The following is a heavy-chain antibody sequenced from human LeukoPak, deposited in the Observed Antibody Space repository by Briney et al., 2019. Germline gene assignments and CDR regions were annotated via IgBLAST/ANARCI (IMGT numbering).Heavy chain of an antibody. CDR2: INPNSGGT. V-gene: IGHV1-2*06. CDR3: ARYPRGYCSGGSCYRFDY. CDR1: GYTFTGYY. Sequence: ASVKVSCKASGYTFTGYYMHWVRQAPGQGLEWMGRINPNSGGTNYAQEFQGRVTMTRDTSISTAYMELSRLRSDDTAVYYCARYPRGYCSGGSCYRFDYWGQGTLVTVSS. D-gene: IGHD2-15*01. J-gene: IGHJ4*02.